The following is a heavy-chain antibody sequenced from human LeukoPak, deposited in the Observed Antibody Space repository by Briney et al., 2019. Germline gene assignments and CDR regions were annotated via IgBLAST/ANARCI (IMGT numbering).Heavy chain of an antibody. CDR3: VRLRRNSDSSGYYYYYDY. V-gene: IGHV3-21*01. CDR2: INRGATYI. Sequence: GGSLRLSCAASGFTFSYYSMNWVRQAPGKGLEWVASINRGATYIYYADSMKGRFTISRDDAKSSLYLQMNSLRAEDTAVYYCVRLRRNSDSSGYYYYYDYWGQGILVTVSS. CDR1: GFTFSYYS. J-gene: IGHJ4*02. D-gene: IGHD3-22*01.